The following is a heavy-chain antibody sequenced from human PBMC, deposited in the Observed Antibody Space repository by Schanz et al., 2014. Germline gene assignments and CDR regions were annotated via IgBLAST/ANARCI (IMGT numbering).Heavy chain of an antibody. J-gene: IGHJ4*02. CDR2: ISGNGGST. D-gene: IGHD2-15*01. V-gene: IGHV3-23*04. Sequence: EVQLVESGGGLVQPGGSLRLSCAASGFTFTTNAMSWVRQPPGKGLEWVSAISGNGGSTYFADSVKGRFTISRDNSDNTLFLQMNSLRAEDTAVYDCAKVREWWPYYFDYWGQGTLVTVSS. CDR1: GFTFTTNA. CDR3: AKVREWWPYYFDY.